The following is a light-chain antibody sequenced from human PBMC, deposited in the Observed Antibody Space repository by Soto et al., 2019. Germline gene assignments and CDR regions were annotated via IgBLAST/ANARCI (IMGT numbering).Light chain of an antibody. CDR2: SAS. Sequence: AIRMTQSPSSLSASTGDRVTITCRASQGISSYLAWYQQKPGKAPKLLIYSASTLQSGVPSSCSGSGSCTDFTLTSSCLQSEDLPTYYYQHYYSYPITFGQGTRLEIK. J-gene: IGKJ5*01. V-gene: IGKV1-8*01. CDR3: QHYYSYPIT. CDR1: QGISSY.